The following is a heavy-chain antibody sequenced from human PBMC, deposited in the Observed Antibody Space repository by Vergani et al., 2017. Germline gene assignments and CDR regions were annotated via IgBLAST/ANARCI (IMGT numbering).Heavy chain of an antibody. V-gene: IGHV4-61*02. CDR3: ARDPLYSTTWPFLLPDMDV. CDR2: FYTGGGT. CDR1: GGSISSGSYY. D-gene: IGHD6-13*01. Sequence: QVQLQESGPGLVRPSQTLSLTCTVSGGSISSGSYYWSWFRQPAGKGLEWIGRFYTGGGTSYNPSLKSRVTISVDTSKNQFSLPVSSVTAADTAVYYCARDPLYSTTWPFLLPDMDVWGQGTTVTVSS. J-gene: IGHJ6*02.